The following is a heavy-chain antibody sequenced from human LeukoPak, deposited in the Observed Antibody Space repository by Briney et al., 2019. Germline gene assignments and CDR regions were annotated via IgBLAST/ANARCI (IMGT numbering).Heavy chain of an antibody. J-gene: IGHJ3*02. CDR1: GDSVSSNSAA. CDR2: TYYRSKWYH. V-gene: IGHV6-1*01. D-gene: IGHD3-22*01. Sequence: SQTLSLTCAISGDSVSSNSAAWNWIRQSPSRGLEWLGRTYYRSKWYHDYAVSVKSRITVNPDTSKNQFSLQLKSVTPEDTAVYYCARDHYDSSCYSCAFDIWGQGTMVTVSS. CDR3: ARDHYDSSCYSCAFDI.